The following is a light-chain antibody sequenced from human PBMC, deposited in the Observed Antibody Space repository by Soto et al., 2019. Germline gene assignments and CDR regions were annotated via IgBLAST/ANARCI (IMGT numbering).Light chain of an antibody. Sequence: EIVLTQSPGTLSLSPGERATLSCRASQSVSSSYLAWYQQKPGQAPRLLIYGASSRATGIPDRFSVSGSGTDFSLTISRLAPEYFVEYYCQHYGTSGLFGRGTKVDIK. J-gene: IGKJ3*01. V-gene: IGKV3-20*01. CDR3: QHYGTSGL. CDR1: QSVSSSY. CDR2: GAS.